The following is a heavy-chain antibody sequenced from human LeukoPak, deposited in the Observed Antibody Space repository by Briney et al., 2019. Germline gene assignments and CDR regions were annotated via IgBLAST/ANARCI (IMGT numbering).Heavy chain of an antibody. Sequence: ASVKVSCKASGYTFTSYGISWVRQASGQGLEWMGWISAYNGNTNYAQKLQGRVTMTTDTSTSTAYMELRSLRSDDTAVYYCARGSAVTGTSSGFDPWGQGTLVTVSS. D-gene: IGHD1-7*01. J-gene: IGHJ5*02. CDR1: GYTFTSYG. V-gene: IGHV1-18*01. CDR2: ISAYNGNT. CDR3: ARGSAVTGTSSGFDP.